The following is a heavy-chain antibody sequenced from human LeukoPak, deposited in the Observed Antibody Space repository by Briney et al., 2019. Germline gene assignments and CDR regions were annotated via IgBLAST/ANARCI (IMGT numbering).Heavy chain of an antibody. Sequence: GGSLRLSCAASGFTFSSYAMSWVRQAPGKGLEWVSAISGSGGSTYYADSVKGRFTISRDNSKNTLYLQMNSLRAEDTAVYYCARDALTGAYYYPLRSHAFDIWGQGTMVTVSS. CDR3: ARDALTGAYYYPLRSHAFDI. V-gene: IGHV3-23*01. D-gene: IGHD3-10*01. CDR1: GFTFSSYA. CDR2: ISGSGGST. J-gene: IGHJ3*02.